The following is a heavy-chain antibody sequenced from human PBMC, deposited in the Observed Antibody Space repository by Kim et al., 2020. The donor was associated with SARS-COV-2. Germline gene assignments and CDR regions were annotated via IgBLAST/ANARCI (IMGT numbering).Heavy chain of an antibody. Sequence: PSLKSRVTISVDTSKNQFSLKLSSVTAADTAVYYCARYCSSTSCYLNYFDYWGQGTLVTVSS. D-gene: IGHD2-2*01. J-gene: IGHJ4*02. V-gene: IGHV4-34*01. CDR3: ARYCSSTSCYLNYFDY.